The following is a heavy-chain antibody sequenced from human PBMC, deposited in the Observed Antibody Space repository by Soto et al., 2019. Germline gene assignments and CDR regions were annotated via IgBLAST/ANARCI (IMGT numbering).Heavy chain of an antibody. Sequence: QVQLVESGGRVVQPGRSLRLSCAASGFTFRTFAMHWVRQAPGKGLEWVAVISNDGSIKYFLDSVKGRFTISRDTSNNTLSLQMDSLRAEDTAVYYCARDKKPFNWSPSILKSYYYGMDVWGQGTTVTVSS. CDR2: ISNDGSIK. D-gene: IGHD1-1*01. CDR1: GFTFRTFA. J-gene: IGHJ6*02. CDR3: ARDKKPFNWSPSILKSYYYGMDV. V-gene: IGHV3-30-3*01.